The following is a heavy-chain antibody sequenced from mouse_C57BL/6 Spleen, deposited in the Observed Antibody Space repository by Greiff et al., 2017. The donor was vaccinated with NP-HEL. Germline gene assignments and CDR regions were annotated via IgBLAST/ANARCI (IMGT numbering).Heavy chain of an antibody. D-gene: IGHD1-1*01. CDR3: ARVYYGSSYVDY. J-gene: IGHJ2*01. Sequence: VQLQQSGAELARPGASVKLSCKASGYTFTSYGISWVKQRTGQGLEWIGEIYPRSGNTYYNEKFKGKATLTADKSSSTAYMELRSLTSEDSAVYFCARVYYGSSYVDYWGQGTTLTVSS. V-gene: IGHV1-81*01. CDR1: GYTFTSYG. CDR2: IYPRSGNT.